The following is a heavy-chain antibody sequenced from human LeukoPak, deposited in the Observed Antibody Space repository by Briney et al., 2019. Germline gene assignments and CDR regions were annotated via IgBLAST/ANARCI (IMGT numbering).Heavy chain of an antibody. CDR2: IRYDGSNN. V-gene: IGHV3-30*02. CDR3: AKDRYYYDSSGYWPLDY. CDR1: GFTFSSYG. D-gene: IGHD3-22*01. Sequence: GGSLRLSCAASGFTFSSYGMHWVRQAPGKGLEWVAFIRYDGSNNYYADSVKGRFTIFRDNSKNTLYLQMNSLRAEDTAVYYCAKDRYYYDSSGYWPLDYWGQGTLVTVSS. J-gene: IGHJ4*02.